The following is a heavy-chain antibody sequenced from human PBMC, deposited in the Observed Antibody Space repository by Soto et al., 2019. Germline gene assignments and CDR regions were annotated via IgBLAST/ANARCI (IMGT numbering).Heavy chain of an antibody. V-gene: IGHV4-34*01. CDR1: GGSFSGYY. CDR2: INHSGST. Sequence: PSETLSLTCAVYGGSFSGYYWSWIRQPPGKGLEWIGEINHSGSTNYNPSLKSRVTISVDTSKNQFSLKLSSVTAADTAVYYCARDLPGYSSSWYSYYYYRMDVWGQGTTVTVSS. D-gene: IGHD6-13*01. CDR3: ARDLPGYSSSWYSYYYYRMDV. J-gene: IGHJ6*02.